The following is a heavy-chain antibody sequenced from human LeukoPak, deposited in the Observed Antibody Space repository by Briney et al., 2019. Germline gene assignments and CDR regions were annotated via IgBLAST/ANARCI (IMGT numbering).Heavy chain of an antibody. J-gene: IGHJ6*03. V-gene: IGHV3-21*01. CDR1: GFTFSSYS. D-gene: IGHD2-8*02. Sequence: GGSLRLSCAASGFTFSSYSMNWVRQAPGKGLQWVSSISSCSSNIYYADSVNCRFTISRDNAKNSLYLQMNSLRAEDTAVYYCARGWDIVLVVYAYMDVWGKGTTVTVSS. CDR3: ARGWDIVLVVYAYMDV. CDR2: ISSCSSNI.